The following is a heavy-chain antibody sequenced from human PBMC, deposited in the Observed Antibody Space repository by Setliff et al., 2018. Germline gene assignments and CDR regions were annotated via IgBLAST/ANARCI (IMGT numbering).Heavy chain of an antibody. CDR3: ARDPGHRSGTWSLDY. J-gene: IGHJ4*02. CDR2: ISFGGNT. Sequence: SETLSLTCTVSGDSISSTYYYWGWIRQPPGKGLEWIGSISFGGNTYYNPSLRSRVTISLDTSKNQFSLKLNSVTAADTAVYSCARDPGHRSGTWSLDYWGQGTQGTVS. CDR1: GDSISSTYYY. V-gene: IGHV4-39*07.